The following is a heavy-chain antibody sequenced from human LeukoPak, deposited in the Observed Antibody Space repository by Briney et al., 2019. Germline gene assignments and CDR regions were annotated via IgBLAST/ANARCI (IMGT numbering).Heavy chain of an antibody. CDR1: GGSISSYY. D-gene: IGHD5-18*01. J-gene: IGHJ4*02. Sequence: PSETLSLTCTVSGGSISSYYWSWIRQPPGKGLEWIGYIYYSGSTNYNPSLKSRVTISVDTSKNQFSLKLSSVTAADTAVYYGARHGYSYGHSSYYFDYWGQGTLVTVSS. CDR2: IYYSGST. V-gene: IGHV4-59*08. CDR3: ARHGYSYGHSSYYFDY.